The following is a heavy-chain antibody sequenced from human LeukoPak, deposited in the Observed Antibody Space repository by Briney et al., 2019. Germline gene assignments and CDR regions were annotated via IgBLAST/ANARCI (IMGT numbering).Heavy chain of an antibody. V-gene: IGHV3-9*01. CDR3: AKDIGCSSTSCPQGFDY. Sequence: PGGSLRLSCAASGFTFDYYAMHWVRQAPGKGLEWVSGLSWNSGSIGYADSVKGRFTISRDNAKNSLYLQMNSLRAEDTALYYCAKDIGCSSTSCPQGFDYWGQGTLVTVSS. CDR2: LSWNSGSI. J-gene: IGHJ4*02. D-gene: IGHD2-2*01. CDR1: GFTFDYYA.